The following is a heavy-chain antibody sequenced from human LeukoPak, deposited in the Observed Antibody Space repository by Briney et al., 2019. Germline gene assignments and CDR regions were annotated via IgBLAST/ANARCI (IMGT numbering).Heavy chain of an antibody. V-gene: IGHV5-51*01. J-gene: IGHJ4*02. CDR1: GYRFPIYW. CDR2: IYPGDSDT. D-gene: IGHD2-2*01. Sequence: GESLQISCKSSGYRFPIYWIGWVRQMPGKGLEWMGIIYPGDSDTQYSPSFQGQVTISVDKSINTAYLQWSSLKASDTAIYYCARRQGCSSTSCPPDYWGQGTLVSVSS. CDR3: ARRQGCSSTSCPPDY.